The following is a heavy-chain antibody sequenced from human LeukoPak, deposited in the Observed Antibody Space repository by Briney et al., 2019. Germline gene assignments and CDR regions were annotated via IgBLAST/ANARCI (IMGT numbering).Heavy chain of an antibody. V-gene: IGHV4-30-4*07. CDR1: GGSISSGGYS. CDR3: ARGGGNGGGWVGHYYYTDV. D-gene: IGHD4-23*01. Sequence: SETLSLTCAVSGGSISSGGYSWSWIRQPPGKGLEWIGYIYYSGSTYYNPSLKSRVTISVDTSKDQFSLKLSSVTAADTAVYYCARGGGNGGGWVGHYYYTDVWGKGTTVTVSS. J-gene: IGHJ6*03. CDR2: IYYSGST.